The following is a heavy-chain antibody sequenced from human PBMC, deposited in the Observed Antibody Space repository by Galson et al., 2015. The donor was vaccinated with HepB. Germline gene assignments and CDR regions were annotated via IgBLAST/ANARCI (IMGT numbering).Heavy chain of an antibody. D-gene: IGHD3-16*02. CDR1: GFTFSSYS. V-gene: IGHV3-21*01. CDR3: AREEGIRDMITFGGVIVTAPFGY. CDR2: ISSSSSYI. Sequence: SLRLSCAASGFTFSSYSMNWVRQAPGKGLEWVSSISSSSSYIYYADSVKGRFTISRDNAKNSLYLQMNSLRAEDTAVYYCAREEGIRDMITFGGVIVTAPFGYWGQGTLVTVSS. J-gene: IGHJ4*02.